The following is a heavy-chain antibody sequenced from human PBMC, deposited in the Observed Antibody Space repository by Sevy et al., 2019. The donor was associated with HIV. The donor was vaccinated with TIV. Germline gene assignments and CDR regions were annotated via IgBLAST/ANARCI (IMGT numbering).Heavy chain of an antibody. J-gene: IGHJ6*01. CDR1: GFTFSSYS. CDR2: ISSSSYI. V-gene: IGHV3-21*01. D-gene: IGHD2-15*01. Sequence: GGSLRLSCAASGFTFSSYSMNWVRQAPGKGLEWVSSISSSSYIYYADSVKGRFTISRDNAKNSLYLQMNSLRAEDTAVYYCARDQGGTVVRRSYYGMDVWGQGTTVTVSS. CDR3: ARDQGGTVVRRSYYGMDV.